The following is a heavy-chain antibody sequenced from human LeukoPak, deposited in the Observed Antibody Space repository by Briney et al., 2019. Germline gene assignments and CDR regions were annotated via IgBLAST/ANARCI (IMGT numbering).Heavy chain of an antibody. Sequence: GGSLRLSCAASGFTFSDYYMSWIRQAPGKGLEWVSYISSSGTTIFYADSVKGRFTISRDNAKNSLYLQMNSLRAEDTAVYYCARDAMLLVVGAFDIWGQGTMVTVSS. CDR1: GFTFSDYY. D-gene: IGHD3-22*01. V-gene: IGHV3-11*01. CDR2: ISSSGTTI. J-gene: IGHJ3*02. CDR3: ARDAMLLVVGAFDI.